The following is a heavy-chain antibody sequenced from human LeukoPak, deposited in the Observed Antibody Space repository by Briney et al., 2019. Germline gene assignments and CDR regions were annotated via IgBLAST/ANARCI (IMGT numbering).Heavy chain of an antibody. Sequence: PSETLSLTCTVSGGSISSYYWSWIRQPPGKGLEWIGYIYYSGSTNYNPSLKSRVTISVDTSKNQFSLKLSSVTAADTAVYYCARDDGWSSGYYYPIAYWGQGTLVTVSS. CDR1: GGSISSYY. CDR3: ARDDGWSSGYYYPIAY. J-gene: IGHJ4*02. D-gene: IGHD3-22*01. CDR2: IYYSGST. V-gene: IGHV4-59*01.